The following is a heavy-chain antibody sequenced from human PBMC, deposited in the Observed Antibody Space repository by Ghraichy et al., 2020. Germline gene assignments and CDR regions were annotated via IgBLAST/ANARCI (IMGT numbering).Heavy chain of an antibody. J-gene: IGHJ4*02. D-gene: IGHD6-19*01. Sequence: SVKVSCKASGGTFSSYAISWVRQAPGQGLEWMGGIIPIFGTANYAQKFQGRVTITADESTSTAYMELSSLRSEDTAVYYCARDKDVAVAGTLDYWGQGTLVTVSS. CDR3: ARDKDVAVAGTLDY. CDR2: IIPIFGTA. V-gene: IGHV1-69*13. CDR1: GGTFSSYA.